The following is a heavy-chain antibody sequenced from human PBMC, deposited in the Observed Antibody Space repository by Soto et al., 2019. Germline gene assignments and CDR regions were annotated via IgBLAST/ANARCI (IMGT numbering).Heavy chain of an antibody. CDR3: ASTLLGYCSGGSCYLGY. V-gene: IGHV3-30*03. CDR2: ISNDGSNK. D-gene: IGHD2-15*01. J-gene: IGHJ4*02. CDR1: GFTFSSYG. Sequence: QVQLVESGGGVVQPGRSLRLSCAASGFTFSSYGMHRVRQAPGKGLEWVAVISNDGSNKYYADSVNGRFTISRDNSKNTLYLQMTSLRAEDTAVYYCASTLLGYCSGGSCYLGYWGQGTLVTVSS.